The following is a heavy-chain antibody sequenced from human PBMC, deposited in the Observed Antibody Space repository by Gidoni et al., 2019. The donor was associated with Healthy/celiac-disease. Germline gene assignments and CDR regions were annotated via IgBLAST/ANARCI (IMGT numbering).Heavy chain of an antibody. V-gene: IGHV4-39*01. Sequence: QLQLQASGPGLVKPSETLSLTCPVSGGSISSSSYYWGWIRQPPGKGLEWIGSIYYSGSTYYNPSLKSRVTISVDTSKNQFSLKLSSVTAADTAVYYCARHRGLYGSGPDEGSGYYYGMDVWGQGTTVTVSS. CDR2: IYYSGST. CDR3: ARHRGLYGSGPDEGSGYYYGMDV. CDR1: GGSISSSSYY. J-gene: IGHJ6*02. D-gene: IGHD3-10*01.